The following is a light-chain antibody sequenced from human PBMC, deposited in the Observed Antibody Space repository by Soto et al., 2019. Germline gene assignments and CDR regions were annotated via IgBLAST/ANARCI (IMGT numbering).Light chain of an antibody. CDR2: GAS. V-gene: IGKV3-20*01. Sequence: EIVLTQSPDTLSLSPGERATLSCRASQSVGTNSLAWYQQRPGQAPRPLIYGASRRATGTPDRFSGSGSGTDFTLVISRLEPEDFAVYYCQQFSSYPLTFGGGTKVDIK. J-gene: IGKJ4*01. CDR1: QSVGTNS. CDR3: QQFSSYPLT.